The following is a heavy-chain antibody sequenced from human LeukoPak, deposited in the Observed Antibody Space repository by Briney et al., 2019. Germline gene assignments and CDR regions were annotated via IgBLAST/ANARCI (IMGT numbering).Heavy chain of an antibody. V-gene: IGHV3-23*01. CDR2: ISGSGGST. CDR3: AKDSMARNYYGSGSYPIFDY. Sequence: PGGSLRLSCAASGFTFSSYAMSWVRQAPGKGLEWVSAISGSGGSTYYADSVKGRFTISRDNSKNTLYLQMNSLRAEDTAVYYCAKDSMARNYYGSGSYPIFDYWGQGTLVTVSS. D-gene: IGHD3-10*01. CDR1: GFTFSSYA. J-gene: IGHJ4*02.